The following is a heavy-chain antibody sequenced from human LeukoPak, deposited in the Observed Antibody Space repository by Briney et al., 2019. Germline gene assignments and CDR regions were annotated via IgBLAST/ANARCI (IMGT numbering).Heavy chain of an antibody. CDR2: IYYSGST. V-gene: IGHV4-59*12. D-gene: IGHD3-3*01. Sequence: SETLSLTCTVSGGSISSYYWSWIRQPPGKGLEWIGYIYYSGSTNYNPSLKSRVTISVDTSKNQFSLKLSSVTAADTAVYYCAREHGDYRKTFDYWGQGTLVTVSS. CDR3: AREHGDYRKTFDY. J-gene: IGHJ4*02. CDR1: GGSISSYY.